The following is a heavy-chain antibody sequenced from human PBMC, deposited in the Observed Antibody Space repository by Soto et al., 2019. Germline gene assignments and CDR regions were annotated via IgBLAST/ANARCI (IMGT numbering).Heavy chain of an antibody. CDR1: GGSISRGGYY. D-gene: IGHD3-22*01. Sequence: SETLSPPCTVSGGSISRGGYYWSWIRQPPGKGLEWIGYIYYSGSTYYNPSLKSRVTISVDTSKNQFSLKLGSVTAADTAVYYCARDRPGPYDSSGYGFDPWGQGTLVTVSS. CDR3: ARDRPGPYDSSGYGFDP. V-gene: IGHV4-31*03. J-gene: IGHJ5*02. CDR2: IYYSGST.